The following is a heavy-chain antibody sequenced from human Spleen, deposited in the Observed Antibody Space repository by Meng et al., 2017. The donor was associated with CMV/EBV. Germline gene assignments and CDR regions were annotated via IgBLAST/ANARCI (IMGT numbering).Heavy chain of an antibody. J-gene: IGHJ4*02. Sequence: SETLSLTCAVYGGSFSGYYWSWIRQPPGKGLEWIGEINHSGSTNYNPSLKSRVTISVDTSKNQFSLKLSSVTAADTAVYYCARDPRRGYTGNDPFYWGQGTLVTVSS. CDR3: ARDPRRGYTGNDPFY. CDR2: INHSGST. V-gene: IGHV4-34*01. CDR1: GGSFSGYY. D-gene: IGHD5-12*01.